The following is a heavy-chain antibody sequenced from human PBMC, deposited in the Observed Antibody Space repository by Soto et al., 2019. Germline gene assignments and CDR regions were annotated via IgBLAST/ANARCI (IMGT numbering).Heavy chain of an antibody. CDR1: GFTFSSYS. J-gene: IGHJ6*03. Sequence: EVQLVESGGGLVQPGGSLRLSCAASGFTFSSYSMNWVRQAPGKGLEWVSYISSSSSTIYYADSVKGRFTISRDNAKNSLYLQMNSLRVEDTAVYYCARGMYDYIWGSYYYYYYYMDVWGKGTTVTVSS. CDR3: ARGMYDYIWGSYYYYYYYMDV. CDR2: ISSSSSTI. V-gene: IGHV3-48*01. D-gene: IGHD3-16*01.